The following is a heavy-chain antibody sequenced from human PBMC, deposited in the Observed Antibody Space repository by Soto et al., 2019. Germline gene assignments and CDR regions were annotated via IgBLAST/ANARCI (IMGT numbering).Heavy chain of an antibody. Sequence: GGSLRLSCAASGFTFSSYAMHWVRQAPGKGLEWVAVISYDGSNKYYADSVKGRFTISRDNSKNTLYLQMNSLRAEDTAVYYCARDQFSQIVLMVYAMCFFYWGQGTLVTVSS. CDR3: ARDQFSQIVLMVYAMCFFY. D-gene: IGHD2-8*01. CDR2: ISYDGSNK. CDR1: GFTFSSYA. J-gene: IGHJ4*02. V-gene: IGHV3-30-3*01.